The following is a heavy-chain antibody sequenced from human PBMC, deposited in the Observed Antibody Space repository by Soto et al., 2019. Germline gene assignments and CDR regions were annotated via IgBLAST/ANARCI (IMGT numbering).Heavy chain of an antibody. CDR1: CVTFTRYI. CDR2: ISSNTNDI. Sequence: GGALRLSWLSSCVTFTRYIMNWVRHAPGNGVEWVASISSNTNDIYYGGSMMVRFTISRDNAKNSLYLEMNSLRADDTAVYYCARESEDLPSNLDYRGKGTLVTVSS. CDR3: ARESEDLPSNLDY. V-gene: IGHV3-21*06. J-gene: IGHJ4*02.